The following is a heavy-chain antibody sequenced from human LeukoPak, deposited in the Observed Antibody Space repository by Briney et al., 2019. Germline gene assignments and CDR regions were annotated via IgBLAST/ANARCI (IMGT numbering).Heavy chain of an antibody. V-gene: IGHV5-51*01. CDR3: ARRGGSGAGDNYYYYMDV. CDR1: GYSFTSYW. D-gene: IGHD3-10*01. J-gene: IGHJ6*03. Sequence: GESLKISCKGSGYSFTSYWIGWVRQMPGKGLEWMGIIYPGDSDTRYSPSFQGQVTISADKSISTAYLQWSSLKASDTAMYYCARRGGSGAGDNYYYYMDVWGKGTTVTVS. CDR2: IYPGDSDT.